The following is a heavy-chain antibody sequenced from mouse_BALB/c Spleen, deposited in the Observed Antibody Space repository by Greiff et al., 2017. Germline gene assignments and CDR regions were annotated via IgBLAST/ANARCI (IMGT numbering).Heavy chain of an antibody. D-gene: IGHD2-1*01. J-gene: IGHJ2*01. CDR1: GYTFTSYW. Sequence: VQLQESGAELARPGASVKLSCKASGYTFTSYWMQWVKQRPGQGLEWIGAIYPGDGDTRYTQKFKGKATLTADKSSSTAYMQLSSLASEDSAVYYCARGVYYADYWGQGTTLTVSS. CDR2: IYPGDGDT. V-gene: IGHV1-87*01. CDR3: ARGVYYADY.